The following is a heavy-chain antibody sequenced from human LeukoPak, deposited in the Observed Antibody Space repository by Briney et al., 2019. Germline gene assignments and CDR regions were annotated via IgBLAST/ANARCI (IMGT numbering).Heavy chain of an antibody. V-gene: IGHV3-7*03. CDR3: ARSLQLWFFGHEYFQH. CDR2: IKQDGSEK. CDR1: GFTVSTNY. Sequence: GGSLRLSCAASGFTVSTNYMSWVRQAPGKGLEWVANIKQDGSEKYYVDSVKGRFTISRDNAKNSLYLQMNSLRAEDTAVYYCARSLQLWFFGHEYFQHWGQGTLVTVSS. J-gene: IGHJ1*01. D-gene: IGHD5-18*01.